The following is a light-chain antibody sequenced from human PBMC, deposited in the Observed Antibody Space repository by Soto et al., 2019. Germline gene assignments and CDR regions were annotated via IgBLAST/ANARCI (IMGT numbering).Light chain of an antibody. J-gene: IGLJ3*02. CDR1: SSDVGRYKF. V-gene: IGLV2-14*01. Sequence: QSVLTQPASVSGSPGQSITISCTGNSSDVGRYKFVSWYQQLPNKAPKLMIYEVSDRPPGVSNRFSGSKSGNTASLTISGLQADDEADYYCSSYTSSATLVFGEGTKLTVL. CDR3: SSYTSSATLV. CDR2: EVS.